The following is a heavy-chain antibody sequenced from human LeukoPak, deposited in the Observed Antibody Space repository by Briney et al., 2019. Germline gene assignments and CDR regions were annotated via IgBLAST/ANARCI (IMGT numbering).Heavy chain of an antibody. D-gene: IGHD2-2*01. CDR2: INSDGIST. CDR1: GFSFSNYW. Sequence: PGGSLSLFCAASGFSFSNYWMHWVRQAPGKGLVWVSRINSDGISTTYADSVKGRFTISRDNAKNTLYLQMNSLRADDTAVYYCAREYCSSKSCPTFDYWGQGARVTVSS. J-gene: IGHJ4*02. V-gene: IGHV3-74*01. CDR3: AREYCSSKSCPTFDY.